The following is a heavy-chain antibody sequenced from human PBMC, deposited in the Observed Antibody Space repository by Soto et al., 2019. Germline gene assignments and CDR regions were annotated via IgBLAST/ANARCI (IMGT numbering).Heavy chain of an antibody. D-gene: IGHD5-18*01. CDR1: GYTFIKYA. CDR2: INAGNGNT. Sequence: QVQVVQSGAEEKKPGASVKVSCKASGYTFIKYATYWVRQAPGQTLEWMGWINAGNGNTKYSQKFQGRVTITRHTSASTAYMELSSLRSEDTGVYYCARAVLLWRDVWGQWITVTVSS. J-gene: IGHJ6*02. V-gene: IGHV1-3*05. CDR3: ARAVLLWRDV.